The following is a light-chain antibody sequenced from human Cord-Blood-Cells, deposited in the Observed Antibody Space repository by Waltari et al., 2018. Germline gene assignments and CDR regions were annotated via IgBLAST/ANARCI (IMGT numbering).Light chain of an antibody. CDR1: QSVSSY. Sequence: ELVLTQSPATLSLSPGEIATLSCRASQSVSSYLAWYQQKPGQAPRLLIYDASNRATGIPARFSGSGSGTDFTLTISSLEPEDFAVYYCQQRSSWPPTFGQGTKVEIK. CDR3: QQRSSWPPT. J-gene: IGKJ1*01. CDR2: DAS. V-gene: IGKV3-11*01.